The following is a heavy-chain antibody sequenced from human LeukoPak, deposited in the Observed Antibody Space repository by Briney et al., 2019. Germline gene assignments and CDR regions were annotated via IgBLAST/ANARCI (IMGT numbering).Heavy chain of an antibody. CDR2: IIPILGIA. V-gene: IGHV1-69*04. CDR3: ARLSGSGSFQYFDY. J-gene: IGHJ4*02. Sequence: SVKVSCKASGGTFSSYAISWVRQAPGQGLEWMGRIIPILGIANYAQKFRGRVTITADKSTSTAYMELSSLRSEDTAVYYCARLSGSGSFQYFDYWGQGTLVTVSS. D-gene: IGHD3-10*01. CDR1: GGTFSSYA.